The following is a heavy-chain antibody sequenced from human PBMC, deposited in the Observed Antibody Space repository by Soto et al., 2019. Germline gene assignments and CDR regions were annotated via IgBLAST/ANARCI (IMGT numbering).Heavy chain of an antibody. Sequence: QVQLQESGPGLVKPSETLSLTCTVSGGSISSYYWSWIRQPPGKGLEWIGYIYYSGSTNYNPSLKSRVTVAVDTSKNQFAPKLSSVTAADTAVYYGARRYGTCFDYWGQGTLVSVSS. CDR3: ARRYGTCFDY. V-gene: IGHV4-59*08. CDR2: IYYSGST. J-gene: IGHJ4*02. D-gene: IGHD5-18*01. CDR1: GGSISSYY.